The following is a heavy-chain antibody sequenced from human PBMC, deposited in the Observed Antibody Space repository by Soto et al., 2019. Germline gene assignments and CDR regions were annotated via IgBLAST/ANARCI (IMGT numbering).Heavy chain of an antibody. D-gene: IGHD2-2*01. J-gene: IGHJ4*02. CDR3: ARVPDLDYCSRTSCLYYFDY. Sequence: EVQLLESGGGLVQPGGSLRLSCVASGFTFSRYVMTWVRQAPGKGLEWVSTINSNGGSPYYTDAVKGRFTISRDNSKNSLYLQMNGLRAEDTAVYFCARVPDLDYCSRTSCLYYFDYWGQGALVTVSS. CDR1: GFTFSRYV. CDR2: INSNGGSP. V-gene: IGHV3-23*01.